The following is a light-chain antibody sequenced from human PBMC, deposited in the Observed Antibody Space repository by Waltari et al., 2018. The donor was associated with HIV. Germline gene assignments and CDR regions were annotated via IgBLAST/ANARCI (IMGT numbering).Light chain of an antibody. Sequence: EVVMTQSPATLSVSPGGRATLSCRARQSVGGHLAWYQQIPGQAPRRLMYDASTRAQGSPARWSGSRGGTEVTLPISSRQSEDAAIYYCQQYDNWPPYTFGQGTKLEIK. J-gene: IGKJ2*01. CDR3: QQYDNWPPYT. V-gene: IGKV3-15*01. CDR2: DAS. CDR1: QSVGGH.